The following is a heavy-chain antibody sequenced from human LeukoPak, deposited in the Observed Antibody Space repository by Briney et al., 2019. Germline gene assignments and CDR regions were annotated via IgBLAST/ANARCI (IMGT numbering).Heavy chain of an antibody. CDR1: GGTFSRFT. CDR2: IIPILDIA. D-gene: IGHD4-23*01. V-gene: IGHV1-69*04. J-gene: IGHJ4*02. CDR3: ARDRRPPNSNFDY. Sequence: ASVKVSCKASGGTFSRFTISWVRQAPGQGLEWMGRIIPILDIANYAQKFQGRVTITADKSTSTAYMELSSLRSEDTAVYYCARDRRPPNSNFDYWGQGTLVTVSS.